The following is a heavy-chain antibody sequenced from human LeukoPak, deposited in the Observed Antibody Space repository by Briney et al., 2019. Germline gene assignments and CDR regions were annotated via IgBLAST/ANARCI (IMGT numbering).Heavy chain of an antibody. D-gene: IGHD4-17*01. J-gene: IGHJ4*02. CDR3: ATDYGDYESVY. Sequence: ASVKVTCKASGYTFTDYNIHWVRQAPGQGLEWMGWITPTSRATNYAQKFQGRVTMTRDTSITTAYMELSRLRSDDTAVYYCATDYGDYESVYWGQGTLVTVSS. CDR1: GYTFTDYN. V-gene: IGHV1-2*02. CDR2: ITPTSRAT.